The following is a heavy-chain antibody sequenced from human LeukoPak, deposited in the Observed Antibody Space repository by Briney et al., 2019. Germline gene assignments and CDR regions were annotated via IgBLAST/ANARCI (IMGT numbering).Heavy chain of an antibody. Sequence: SETLSLICGVYGGSVSDYSWSWIRQPPGKGLEFIGEINHSVNTNFNPSLKSRVTISVDTSKNQVSLRLSSVTAADTAVYYCARGLKPDGRPQDYWGQGTLVTVSS. CDR1: GGSVSDYS. J-gene: IGHJ4*02. D-gene: IGHD6-6*01. CDR3: ARGLKPDGRPQDY. V-gene: IGHV4-34*01. CDR2: INHSVNT.